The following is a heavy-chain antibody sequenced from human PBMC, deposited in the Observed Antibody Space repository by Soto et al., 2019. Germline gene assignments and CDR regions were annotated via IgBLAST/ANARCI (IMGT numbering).Heavy chain of an antibody. Sequence: QVQLQESGPGLLTPSETLALTCSASGGSISNHYWSWIRLPPGKGLDWIGYIYYNGNTNYNHSLKSRVTMSVDTSRNQSSLKLSTVTAADTGVYYCTRANWYSEYWGQGTLVTVSS. V-gene: IGHV4-59*11. CDR1: GGSISNHY. D-gene: IGHD1-1*01. CDR3: TRANWYSEY. J-gene: IGHJ4*02. CDR2: IYYNGNT.